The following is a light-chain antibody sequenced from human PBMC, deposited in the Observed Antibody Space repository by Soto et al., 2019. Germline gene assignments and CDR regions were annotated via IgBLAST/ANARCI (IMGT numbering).Light chain of an antibody. Sequence: IVMTQSPDSLAVSLGERATINCRSSQSGLYTSNNRNHLVWYQQKPGQPPKVLIYWASTRESGVPDRFSGSGSGTDFTLTISSLQAEDVAVYYCQKHYSIPRTFGPGTKVEIK. CDR1: QSGLYTSNNRNH. J-gene: IGKJ1*01. CDR3: QKHYSIPRT. CDR2: WAS. V-gene: IGKV4-1*01.